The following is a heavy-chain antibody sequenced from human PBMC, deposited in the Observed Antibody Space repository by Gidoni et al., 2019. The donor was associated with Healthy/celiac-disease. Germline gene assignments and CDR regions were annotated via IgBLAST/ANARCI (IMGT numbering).Heavy chain of an antibody. CDR1: GGSISSGGYY. V-gene: IGHV4-31*03. CDR2: IYYTGST. D-gene: IGHD1-7*01. J-gene: IGHJ4*02. CDR3: ARGDGGNSVGY. Sequence: QVQLQESGPGLVKPSQTLSLTCTVSGGSISSGGYYWSWIRQHPGKGLEWIGYIYYTGSTYYNPYLQRRVTISVDTYKNQFSLKLSSVTAADTAVYYCARGDGGNSVGYWGKGTLVTVSS.